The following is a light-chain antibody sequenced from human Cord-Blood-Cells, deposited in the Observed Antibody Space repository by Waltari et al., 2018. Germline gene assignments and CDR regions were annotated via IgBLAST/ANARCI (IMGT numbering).Light chain of an antibody. CDR1: QSVRIN. V-gene: IGKV3-15*01. J-gene: IGKJ2*01. CDR2: GAS. Sequence: EIVMTQSPATLSVSPGERATLSCRASQSVRINLAWYQQKPGQAPRLLIYGASTRAAGIPARFSGSGSGTEFTLTISSLQSEDFAVYYCQQYNNWLTFGQGTKLEIK. CDR3: QQYNNWLT.